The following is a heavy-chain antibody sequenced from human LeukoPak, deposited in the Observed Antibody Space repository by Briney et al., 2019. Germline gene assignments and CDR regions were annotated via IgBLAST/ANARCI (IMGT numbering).Heavy chain of an antibody. J-gene: IGHJ4*02. Sequence: SETLSLTCTVSGGSTSSGTYHWGWIRQPPGKGLEWIGTIYYSGSTYYNPSLKSRVSISVDTSENQFSLSLSSVTAADTAVYYCARYPSGYADYWGQGTLVTVSS. D-gene: IGHD5-12*01. CDR3: ARYPSGYADY. V-gene: IGHV4-39*01. CDR2: IYYSGST. CDR1: GGSTSSGTYH.